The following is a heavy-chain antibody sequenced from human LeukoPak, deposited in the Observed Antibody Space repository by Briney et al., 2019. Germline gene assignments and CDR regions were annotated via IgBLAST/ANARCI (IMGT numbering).Heavy chain of an antibody. CDR3: AKDGSSAFDI. V-gene: IGHV3-9*01. CDR2: ISWNSGSI. J-gene: IGHJ3*02. D-gene: IGHD3-10*01. Sequence: GRSLRLSCAASGFTFDDYAMHWVRQAPGKGLEWVSGISWNSGSIGYADSVKGRFTISRDNAKNSLYLQMNSLRAEDTALYYCAKDGSSAFDIWGQGTMVTVSS. CDR1: GFTFDDYA.